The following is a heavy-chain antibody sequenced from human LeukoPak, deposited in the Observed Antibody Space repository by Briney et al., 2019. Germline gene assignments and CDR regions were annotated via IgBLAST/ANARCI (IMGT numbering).Heavy chain of an antibody. Sequence: GGSLRLSCAASGFTFSSYAMHWVRQAPGKGLEWVAVISYDGSNKYYAGSVKGRFSISRDNSKNTLYLQMNSLRAEDTAVYYCARSSGWYTGYYYGMDVWGQGTTVTVSS. CDR2: ISYDGSNK. CDR3: ARSSGWYTGYYYGMDV. CDR1: GFTFSSYA. V-gene: IGHV3-30-3*01. J-gene: IGHJ6*02. D-gene: IGHD6-19*01.